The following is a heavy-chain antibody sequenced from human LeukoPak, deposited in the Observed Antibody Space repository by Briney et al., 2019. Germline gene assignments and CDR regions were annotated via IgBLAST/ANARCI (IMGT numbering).Heavy chain of an antibody. CDR3: AKNPNRSGWYQDY. Sequence: GGVPRISCVAPEFTFCSYFMTLVRPGPERGVEWVSAISSSGASTYYADSVKGRFTISRDNSKNTLYLQMNSLTAEDTAVYYCAKNPNRSGWYQDYWGQGTLVTVSS. J-gene: IGHJ4*02. CDR2: ISSSGAST. V-gene: IGHV3-23*01. CDR1: EFTFCSYF. D-gene: IGHD6-19*01.